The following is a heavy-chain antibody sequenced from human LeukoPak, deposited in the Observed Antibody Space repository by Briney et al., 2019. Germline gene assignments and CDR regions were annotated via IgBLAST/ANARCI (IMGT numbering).Heavy chain of an antibody. Sequence: GGSLRLSCAASGFTFSSYSMNWVRQAPGKGLEWVSSISSSSSYIYYADSVKGRFTISRDNAKNSLYLQMNSLRAEDTAVYYCAKDQKGSYYGYYYGMDVWGQGTTVTVSS. J-gene: IGHJ6*02. V-gene: IGHV3-21*01. CDR2: ISSSSSYI. CDR1: GFTFSSYS. D-gene: IGHD3-10*01. CDR3: AKDQKGSYYGYYYGMDV.